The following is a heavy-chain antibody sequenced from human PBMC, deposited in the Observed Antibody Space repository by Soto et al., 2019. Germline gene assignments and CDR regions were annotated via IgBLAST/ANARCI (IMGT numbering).Heavy chain of an antibody. Sequence: GGSLRLSCAASGLIFSDVWMTWVRQAPGKGLEWVGRIKTKPDDGTIDYAAPVRGRFTISRDDSKNTLYLQMTSLTPDDTGVYYCTTSNLGVDFWGPGTLVAVSS. CDR3: TTSNLGVDF. J-gene: IGHJ4*02. D-gene: IGHD1-1*01. CDR2: IKTKPDDGTI. V-gene: IGHV3-15*01. CDR1: GLIFSDVW.